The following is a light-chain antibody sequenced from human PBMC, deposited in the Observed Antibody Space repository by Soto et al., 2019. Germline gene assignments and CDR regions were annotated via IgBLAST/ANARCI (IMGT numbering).Light chain of an antibody. Sequence: EIVLTQSQSTLSLSPGERATLSCRASQTITSGYFAWYQQKPGQDPSLLIYGASSRATGGADRFSGSGSGTDFTLTISRLEPEECAVYYCQHYGGSTPITCGQGTRLEIK. V-gene: IGKV3-20*01. CDR3: QHYGGSTPIT. CDR1: QTITSGY. J-gene: IGKJ5*01. CDR2: GAS.